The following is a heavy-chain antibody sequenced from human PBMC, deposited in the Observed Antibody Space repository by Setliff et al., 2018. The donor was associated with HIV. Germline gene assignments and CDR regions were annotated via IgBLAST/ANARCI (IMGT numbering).Heavy chain of an antibody. CDR3: ARLGEHDTGDLDV. CDR2: IYTSGST. J-gene: IGHJ6*04. D-gene: IGHD1-1*01. V-gene: IGHV4-61*02. CDR1: GGSISSGTSY. Sequence: SETLSLTCTVSGGSISSGTSYWSWIRQPAEKGLEWIGRIYTSGSTNYNPSLKSRVSISVDTSKNRFSLKLTSVTAADTAVYYCARLGEHDTGDLDVWGKGTTVTVSS.